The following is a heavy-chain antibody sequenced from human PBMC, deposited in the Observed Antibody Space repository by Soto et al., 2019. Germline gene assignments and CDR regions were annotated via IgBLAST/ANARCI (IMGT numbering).Heavy chain of an antibody. Sequence: PSETLSLTCTGSGGSISSYYCSWIRQPPWKGLEWIGYIYYSGSTNYNPSLKSRVTISVDTSKNQFSLKLSSVTAADTAVYYCARDILGHYDWFDPWGQRTLVPLSS. D-gene: IGHD3-16*01. CDR2: IYYSGST. CDR3: ARDILGHYDWFDP. CDR1: GGSISSYY. J-gene: IGHJ5*02. V-gene: IGHV4-59*01.